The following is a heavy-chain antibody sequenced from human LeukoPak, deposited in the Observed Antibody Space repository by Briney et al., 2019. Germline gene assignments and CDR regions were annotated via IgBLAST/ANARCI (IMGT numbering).Heavy chain of an antibody. CDR3: ARGDSSSWYLY. V-gene: IGHV1-46*01. CDR2: INPSGGST. J-gene: IGHJ4*02. D-gene: IGHD6-13*01. Sequence: ASVKVSCKASGYTFISYYMHWVRQAPGQGLEWMGIINPSGGSTSYAQKFQGRVTMTRDTSTSTVYMELSSLRSEDTVVYCCARGDSSSWYLYWGQGTLVTVSS. CDR1: GYTFISYY.